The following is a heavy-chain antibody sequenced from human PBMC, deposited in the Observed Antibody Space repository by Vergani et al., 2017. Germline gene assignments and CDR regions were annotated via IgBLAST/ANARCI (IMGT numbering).Heavy chain of an antibody. J-gene: IGHJ3*02. V-gene: IGHV1-69*02. CDR3: AAGFGELLFDAFDI. D-gene: IGHD3-10*01. CDR2: IIPILGIA. CDR1: GGTFSSYT. Sequence: QVQLVQSGAEVKKPGSSVKVSCKASGGTFSSYTISWVRQAPGQGLEWMGRIIPILGIANYAQKFQGRVTITADKSTSTAYMELSSLRSEDTAVYYCAAGFGELLFDAFDIWGQGTMVTVSS.